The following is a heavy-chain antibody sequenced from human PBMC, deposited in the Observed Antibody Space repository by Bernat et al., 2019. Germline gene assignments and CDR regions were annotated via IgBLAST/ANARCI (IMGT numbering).Heavy chain of an antibody. CDR2: IYWDDDK. CDR1: GFSLSTGGVG. Sequence: QITLKESGPTLVKPTQSLTPTCTFSGFSLSTGGVGVGWIRQPPGKALEWLALIYWDDDKRYSPSLKSRPTITKDTSKNQVVLTMTNVDPVDTATYYCARGGGYDSAHDYWGQGTLVTVSS. J-gene: IGHJ4*02. CDR3: ARGGGYDSAHDY. V-gene: IGHV2-5*02. D-gene: IGHD5-12*01.